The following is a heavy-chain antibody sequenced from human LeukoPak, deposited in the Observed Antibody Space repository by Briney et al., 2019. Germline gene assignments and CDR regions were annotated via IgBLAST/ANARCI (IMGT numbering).Heavy chain of an antibody. Sequence: ASVKVSCKASGYTFTSYYMHWVRQAPRQGLEWMGIINPSGGSTSYAQKFQGRVTMPRDTSTSTVYMELSSLRSEDTAVYYCASLRGAYGSGDYFDYWGQGTLVTVSS. D-gene: IGHD5-12*01. V-gene: IGHV1-46*01. CDR2: INPSGGST. CDR1: GYTFTSYY. CDR3: ASLRGAYGSGDYFDY. J-gene: IGHJ4*02.